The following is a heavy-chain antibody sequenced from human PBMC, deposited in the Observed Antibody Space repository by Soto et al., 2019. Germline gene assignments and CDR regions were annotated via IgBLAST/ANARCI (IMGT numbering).Heavy chain of an antibody. V-gene: IGHV1-2*04. J-gene: IGHJ6*02. CDR1: GYTFTGYY. D-gene: IGHD6-6*01. Sequence: ASVKVSCKASGYTFTGYYMHWVRQAPGQGLEWMGWINPNSGGTNYAQKFQGWVTMTRDTSISTAYMELSSVTAADTAVYYCARGSSIAGLYYGMDVWGQGTTVTVSS. CDR2: INPNSGGT. CDR3: ARGSSIAGLYYGMDV.